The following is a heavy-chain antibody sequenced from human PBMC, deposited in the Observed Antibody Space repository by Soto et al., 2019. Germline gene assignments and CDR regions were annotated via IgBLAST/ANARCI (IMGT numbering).Heavy chain of an antibody. Sequence: QVQLVESGGGVVQPGGSLRLSCEPSGLTFTNYIMHWVRQAPGKGLEWVALISFDGDIESYADSVRGRFSISRDNSKSTLYLQMNSLRTDDAAVYYCATEDTEKVQNYFDLWGQGTLVSVSS. CDR3: ATEDTEKVQNYFDL. V-gene: IGHV3-30-3*01. CDR1: GLTFTNYI. CDR2: ISFDGDIE. J-gene: IGHJ4*02.